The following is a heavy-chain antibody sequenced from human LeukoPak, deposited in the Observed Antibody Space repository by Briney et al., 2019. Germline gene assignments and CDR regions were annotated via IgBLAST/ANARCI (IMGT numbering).Heavy chain of an antibody. Sequence: GESLKISCKGSGYSFTNYWISWVRQMPGKGLEWMGRIDPSDSYTNYSPSFQGHVTILADKSITTAYLQWSSLKASDTAMYYCARRSLSYPFYGLDVWGQGTTVTVSS. D-gene: IGHD3-10*01. V-gene: IGHV5-10-1*01. J-gene: IGHJ6*02. CDR1: GYSFTNYW. CDR2: IDPSDSYT. CDR3: ARRSLSYPFYGLDV.